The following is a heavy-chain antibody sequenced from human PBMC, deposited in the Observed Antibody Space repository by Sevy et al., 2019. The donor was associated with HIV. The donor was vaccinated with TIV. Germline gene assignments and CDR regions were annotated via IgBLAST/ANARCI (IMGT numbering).Heavy chain of an antibody. V-gene: IGHV3-7*01. CDR3: ARGMGV. Sequence: GGSLRLSCVGSGISISSHWMNWVRQSPGKGLEWGANINQEGSEINYVDSVKGRFTISRDNAKNSGYLEMHFLGVEDSGVYYCARGMGVWGQGTTVTVSS. CDR2: INQEGSEI. CDR1: GISISSHW. J-gene: IGHJ6*02.